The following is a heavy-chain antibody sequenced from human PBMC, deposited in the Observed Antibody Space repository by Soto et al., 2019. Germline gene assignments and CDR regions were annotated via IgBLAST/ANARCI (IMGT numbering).Heavy chain of an antibody. CDR2: ISSSGSTI. CDR1: GFTFSDYY. CDR3: ARTSPAGYSYGYYFDY. D-gene: IGHD5-18*01. V-gene: IGHV3-11*01. Sequence: GGSLRLSCAASGFTFSDYYMSWIRQAPGKGLEWVSYISSSGSTIYYADSVKGRFTISRDNAKNSLYLQMNSLRAEDTAVYYCARTSPAGYSYGYYFDYWGQGTLVTVSS. J-gene: IGHJ4*02.